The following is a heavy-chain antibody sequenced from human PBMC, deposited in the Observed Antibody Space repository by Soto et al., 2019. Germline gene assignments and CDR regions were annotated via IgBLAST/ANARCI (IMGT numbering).Heavy chain of an antibody. Sequence: ASVKVSCKVFGYTLTELSMHWVRQAPGKGLEWMGGFDPEDGETIYAQKFQGRVTMTEDTSTDTAYMELSSLRSEDTAVYYCATLSNYYDSSGYYHMDVWGQGTTVTVSS. J-gene: IGHJ6*02. CDR2: FDPEDGET. D-gene: IGHD3-22*01. CDR1: GYTLTELS. CDR3: ATLSNYYDSSGYYHMDV. V-gene: IGHV1-24*01.